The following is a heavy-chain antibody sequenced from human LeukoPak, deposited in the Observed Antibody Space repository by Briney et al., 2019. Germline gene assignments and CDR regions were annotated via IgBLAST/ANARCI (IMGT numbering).Heavy chain of an antibody. D-gene: IGHD2-15*01. Sequence: GGSLRLSCAASGFTFSSYAMHWVRQAPGKGLEWVAVISYDGSNKYYADSVKGRFTTSRDNSKNTLYLQMNSLRAEDTAVDYCARDLGRDGSCYSCFVSYYFDYWGQGTLVTVSS. CDR3: ARDLGRDGSCYSCFVSYYFDY. CDR1: GFTFSSYA. J-gene: IGHJ4*02. CDR2: ISYDGSNK. V-gene: IGHV3-30*04.